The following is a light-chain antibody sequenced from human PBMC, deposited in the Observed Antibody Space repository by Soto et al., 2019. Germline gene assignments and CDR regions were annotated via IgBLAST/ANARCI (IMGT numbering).Light chain of an antibody. J-gene: IGLJ2*01. CDR2: ANT. CDR3: QSFDSSLTGLI. CDR1: NSNIGAGSG. Sequence: QPVLTQPPSVTGAPGQRVTISCTGNNSNIGAGSGVNWYQQFPDKAPKLLIYANTHRPSGVPDRFSGSTSATSASLAITGLPTQDEADYCCQSFDSSLTGLIFGGGTQLTVL. V-gene: IGLV1-40*01.